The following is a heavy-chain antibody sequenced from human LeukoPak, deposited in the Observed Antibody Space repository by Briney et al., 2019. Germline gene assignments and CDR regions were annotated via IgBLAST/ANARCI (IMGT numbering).Heavy chain of an antibody. CDR3: ARAAVEYSSGWYPFFDY. V-gene: IGHV1-18*01. D-gene: IGHD6-19*01. J-gene: IGHJ4*02. CDR2: ISAYNGNT. Sequence: VASVKVSCKASGYTFTSYGISWVRQAPGQGLEWMGRISAYNGNTNYAQKFQGRVTMTTDTSTSTAYMELRSLRSDDTAVYYCARAAVEYSSGWYPFFDYWGQGTLVTVSS. CDR1: GYTFTSYG.